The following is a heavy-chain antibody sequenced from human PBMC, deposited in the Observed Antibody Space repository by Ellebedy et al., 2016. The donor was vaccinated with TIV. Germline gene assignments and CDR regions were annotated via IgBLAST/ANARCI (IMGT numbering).Heavy chain of an antibody. Sequence: PGGSLRLSCAASGFTFSSYAMSWVRQAPGKGLEWVSAISGSGCSTYYADSVKGRFTFSRDNSKNTLYLQMNSLRAEDTAVYYCAKVVRGVKNPNFDYWGQGTLVTVSS. V-gene: IGHV3-23*01. CDR2: ISGSGCST. D-gene: IGHD3-16*01. CDR1: GFTFSSYA. CDR3: AKVVRGVKNPNFDY. J-gene: IGHJ4*02.